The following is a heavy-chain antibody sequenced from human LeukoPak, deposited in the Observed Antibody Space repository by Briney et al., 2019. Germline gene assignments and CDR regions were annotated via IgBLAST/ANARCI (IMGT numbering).Heavy chain of an antibody. V-gene: IGHV5-51*01. J-gene: IGHJ4*02. D-gene: IGHD4-17*01. CDR3: ARSMTTEPGATYY. CDR1: GYSFTNYW. Sequence: GESLKISCKGSGYSFTNYWIAWVRQMPGKGLEWMGIIYPGDSDTRYSPSFQGQVTISADKSISTAYLQWSSLKASDTAMYYCARSMTTEPGATYYWGQGTLVTVSS. CDR2: IYPGDSDT.